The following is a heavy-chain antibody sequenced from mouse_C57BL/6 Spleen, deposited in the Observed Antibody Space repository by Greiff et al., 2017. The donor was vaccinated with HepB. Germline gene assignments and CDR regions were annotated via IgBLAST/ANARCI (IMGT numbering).Heavy chain of an antibody. CDR2: IDPSDSET. V-gene: IGHV1-52*01. Sequence: QVQLQQPGAELVRPGSSVKLSCKASGYTFTSYWMHWVKQRPIQGLEWIGNIDPSDSETHYNQKFKDKATLTVDKSSSTAYMQLSSLTSEDSAVYYCARSGPKVYYAMDYWGQGTSVTVSS. J-gene: IGHJ4*01. CDR3: ARSGPKVYYAMDY. CDR1: GYTFTSYW.